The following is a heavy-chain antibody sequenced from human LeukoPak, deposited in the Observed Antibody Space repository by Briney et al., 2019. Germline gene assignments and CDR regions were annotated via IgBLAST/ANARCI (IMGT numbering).Heavy chain of an antibody. V-gene: IGHV1-2*06. Sequence: ASVKVSCKASGYTFTGYHMHWVRQAPGQGLEWMGRINPNSGDTNYAQKFQGRVTMTRDTSISTAYMELNRLRSDDTAMYYCARRELYYGSGSYYYFDYWGQGTLVTVSS. D-gene: IGHD3-10*01. CDR1: GYTFTGYH. CDR3: ARRELYYGSGSYYYFDY. J-gene: IGHJ4*02. CDR2: INPNSGDT.